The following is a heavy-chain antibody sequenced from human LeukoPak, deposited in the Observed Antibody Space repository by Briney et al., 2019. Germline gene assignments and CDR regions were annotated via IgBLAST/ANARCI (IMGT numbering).Heavy chain of an antibody. J-gene: IGHJ4*02. CDR2: INSDGSST. D-gene: IGHD3-10*01. V-gene: IGHV3-74*01. CDR3: ARDLSEYGWFGELYY. CDR1: GFTFSSYW. Sequence: GGSLRLSCAASGFTFSSYWMHWVRQAPGKRLVWVSRINSDGSSTNYADSVKGRFTISRDNAKNTLYLQMNSLRAEDTAVYYCARDLSEYGWFGELYYWGQGTLVTVSS.